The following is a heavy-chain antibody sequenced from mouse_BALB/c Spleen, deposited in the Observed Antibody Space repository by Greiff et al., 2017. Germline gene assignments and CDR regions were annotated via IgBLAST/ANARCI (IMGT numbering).Heavy chain of an antibody. D-gene: IGHD1-2*01. J-gene: IGHJ1*01. Sequence: QVQLKESGAELAKPGASVKMSCKASGYTFTSYWMHWVKQRPGQGLEWIGYINPSTGYTEYNQKFKDKATLTADKSSSTAYMQLSSLTSEDSAVYYCARSRTATVWYFDVWGAGTTVTVSS. V-gene: IGHV1-7*01. CDR3: ARSRTATVWYFDV. CDR2: INPSTGYT. CDR1: GYTFTSYW.